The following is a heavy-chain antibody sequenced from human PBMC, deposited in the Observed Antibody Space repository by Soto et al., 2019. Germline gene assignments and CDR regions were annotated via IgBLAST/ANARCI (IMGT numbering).Heavy chain of an antibody. CDR1: GESFSDYY. D-gene: IGHD2-15*01. CDR3: ASHRRVV. J-gene: IGHJ4*02. V-gene: IGHV4-34*01. Sequence: LSLTCAVYGESFSDYYWNWIRQPPGKGLEWIGEINHGGSTNYNPSLKSRVTISVDTSKNQFSLKLRSVTAADTAVYYCASHRRVVWGQGTPVTVSS. CDR2: INHGGST.